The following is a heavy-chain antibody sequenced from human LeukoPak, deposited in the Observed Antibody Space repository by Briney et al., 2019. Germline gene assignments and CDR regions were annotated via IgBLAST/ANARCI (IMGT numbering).Heavy chain of an antibody. CDR3: ARHEGGFYDSSGYAGGNFDY. V-gene: IGHV5-51*01. D-gene: IGHD3-22*01. Sequence: GESLKISCKGSGYSFTSYWIGWVRQMPGKGLEWMGIIYPGDSDTRYSPSFQGQVTTSADKSISTAYLQWSSLKASDTAMYYCARHEGGFYDSSGYAGGNFDYWGQGTLVTVSS. J-gene: IGHJ4*02. CDR1: GYSFTSYW. CDR2: IYPGDSDT.